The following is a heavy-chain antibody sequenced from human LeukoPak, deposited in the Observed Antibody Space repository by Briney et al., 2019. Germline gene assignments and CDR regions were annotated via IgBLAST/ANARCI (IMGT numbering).Heavy chain of an antibody. Sequence: PGGSLRLSCAASGFTFSSYAMSWVRQAPRKGLEWVSAISGSGGSTYYADSVKGRFTISRDNSKNTLYLQMNSLRAEDTAVYYCAKAGIQHTYYYYYMDVWGKGTTVTVSS. J-gene: IGHJ6*03. CDR2: ISGSGGST. CDR3: AKAGIQHTYYYYYMDV. V-gene: IGHV3-23*01. CDR1: GFTFSSYA.